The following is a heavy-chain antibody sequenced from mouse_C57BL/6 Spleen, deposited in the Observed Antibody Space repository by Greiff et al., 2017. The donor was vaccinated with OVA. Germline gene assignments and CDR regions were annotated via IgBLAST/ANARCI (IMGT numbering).Heavy chain of an antibody. V-gene: IGHV1-26*01. CDR3: AKGPGLYSMDY. J-gene: IGHJ4*01. Sequence: EVQLQQSGPELVKPGASVKISCKASGYTFTDYYMNWVKQSHGKSLEWIGDINPNNGGTSYNQKFKGKATLTVDKSSSTAYMELRSLTSEDSAVYSCAKGPGLYSMDYWGQGTSVTVSS. D-gene: IGHD3-3*01. CDR1: GYTFTDYY. CDR2: INPNNGGT.